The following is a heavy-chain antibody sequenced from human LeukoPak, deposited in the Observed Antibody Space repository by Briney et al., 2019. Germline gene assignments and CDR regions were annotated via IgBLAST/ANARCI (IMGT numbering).Heavy chain of an antibody. CDR2: IYSTGST. J-gene: IGHJ5*02. CDR3: ARRVYGDYGNWFDP. Sequence: ETLSLTCTVSGGSISSYFWNWIRQPPGKGLEWIGNIYSTGSTNYNPSLKSRITISVDTSKNQFSLKLSSVTAADTAVYYCARRVYGDYGNWFDPWGQGTLVSVSS. CDR1: GGSISSYF. V-gene: IGHV4-59*08. D-gene: IGHD4-17*01.